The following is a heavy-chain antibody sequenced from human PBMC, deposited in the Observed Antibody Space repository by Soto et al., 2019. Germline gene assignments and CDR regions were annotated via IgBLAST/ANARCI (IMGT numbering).Heavy chain of an antibody. CDR1: GGSISSGGYS. D-gene: IGHD4-17*01. J-gene: IGHJ4*02. V-gene: IGHV4-30-2*03. Sequence: SETLSLTCAVSGGSISSGGYSWSWIRQPPGKGLEWIGYIYHSGSTYYNPSLKSRVTISVDTSKNQFSLKLSSVTAADTAVYYCARHRGHYGGNIVYWGQGTLVTVSS. CDR2: IYHSGST. CDR3: ARHRGHYGGNIVY.